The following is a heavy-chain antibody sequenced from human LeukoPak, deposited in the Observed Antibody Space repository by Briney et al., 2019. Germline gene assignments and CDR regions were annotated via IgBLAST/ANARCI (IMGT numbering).Heavy chain of an antibody. CDR3: ASSSGGFNWFDP. J-gene: IGHJ5*02. Sequence: GGSLRLSCAASGFTFSRYWMHWVRQAPGKGLVWVSRINSDGSSTNYADSVKGRFTISRDNAKNTLYLLVNSLRVEDTAMYYCASSSGGFNWFDPWRQGTLVTVSS. CDR2: INSDGSST. D-gene: IGHD6-19*01. CDR1: GFTFSRYW. V-gene: IGHV3-74*01.